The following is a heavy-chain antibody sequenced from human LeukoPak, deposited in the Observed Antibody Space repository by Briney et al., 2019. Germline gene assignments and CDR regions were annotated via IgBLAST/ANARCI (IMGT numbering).Heavy chain of an antibody. CDR3: AKDPTDFDSSGQTYFDY. Sequence: PGGSLRLSCATSGVTFSKYSMQWVRQAPGKGLEWVAFVRFDTSQIYYADSVKGRFTISRDNSKNTLYLQMNSLRAEDTAVYYCAKDPTDFDSSGQTYFDYWGQGSLVTVSS. D-gene: IGHD3-22*01. CDR2: VRFDTSQI. V-gene: IGHV3-30*02. CDR1: GVTFSKYS. J-gene: IGHJ4*02.